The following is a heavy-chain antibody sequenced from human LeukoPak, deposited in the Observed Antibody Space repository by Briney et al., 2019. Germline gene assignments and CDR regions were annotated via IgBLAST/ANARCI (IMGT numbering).Heavy chain of an antibody. V-gene: IGHV1-18*01. J-gene: IGHJ5*02. Sequence: ASVKVSCKASGYTFTSYGISWVRQAPGQGLEWMGWISAYNGNTNYAQKLQGRVTMTTDTSTSTAYMELRSLRSDDTAVYYCASYVYSSGWFGFDPWGQGTLVPVSS. CDR1: GYTFTSYG. CDR3: ASYVYSSGWFGFDP. D-gene: IGHD6-19*01. CDR2: ISAYNGNT.